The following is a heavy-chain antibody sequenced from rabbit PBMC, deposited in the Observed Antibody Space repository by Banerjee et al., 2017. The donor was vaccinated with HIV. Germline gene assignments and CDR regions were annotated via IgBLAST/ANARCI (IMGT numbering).Heavy chain of an antibody. Sequence: QEQLEESGGDLVKPEGSLTLTCTASGFSFSSSYWICWVRQAPGKGLEWIACIYAGSSGTTYYASWAKGRFTISKTSSTTVTLQMTSLTAADTATYFCARGVDGAYTIYYGMDLWGQGTLVTVS. V-gene: IGHV1S45*01. D-gene: IGHD2-1*01. CDR2: IYAGSSGTT. CDR3: ARGVDGAYTIYYGMDL. CDR1: GFSFSSSYW. J-gene: IGHJ6*01.